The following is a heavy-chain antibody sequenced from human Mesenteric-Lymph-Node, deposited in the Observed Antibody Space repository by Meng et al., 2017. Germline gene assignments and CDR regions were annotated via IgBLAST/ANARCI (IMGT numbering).Heavy chain of an antibody. J-gene: IGHJ5*02. CDR3: AREQFGGARYNWFDP. CDR2: IYHSGST. Sequence: GRLPESCPGSVKASGTRALTCAGSGGSHSRSNWWSWVRQPPGKGLEWIGEIYHSGSTNYNPSLKSRVTISVDKSKNQFSLKLSSVTAADTAVYYCAREQFGGARYNWFDPWGQGTLVTVSS. V-gene: IGHV4-4*02. D-gene: IGHD3-16*01. CDR1: GGSHSRSNW.